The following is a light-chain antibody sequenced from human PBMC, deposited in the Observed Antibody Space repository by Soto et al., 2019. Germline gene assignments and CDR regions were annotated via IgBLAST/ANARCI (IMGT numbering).Light chain of an antibody. CDR2: GAS. Sequence: EVVLTRSPATLSVSPGDKVSLSCRANQTISNMLAWYQQKPGQAPRLLIFGASTRAPGIPDRFSGSGSGTDFTLTISKLEPEDFALFYCQQYGNSPLTFGGGTKVDI. J-gene: IGKJ4*01. CDR3: QQYGNSPLT. CDR1: QTISNM. V-gene: IGKV3-20*01.